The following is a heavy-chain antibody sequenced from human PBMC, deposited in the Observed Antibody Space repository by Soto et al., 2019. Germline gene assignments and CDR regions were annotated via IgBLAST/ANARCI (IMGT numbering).Heavy chain of an antibody. CDR3: ARRGTGTTSSGNHSWGYYYYYMDV. CDR2: IYYSGST. Sequence: SETLSLTCIVSGGSISSYYWSWIRQPPGKGLEWIGYIYYSGSTNYNPSLKSRVTISVDTSKNQFSLKLSSVTAADTAVYYCARRGTGTTSSGNHSWGYYYYYMDVWGKGTTVTVSS. J-gene: IGHJ6*03. V-gene: IGHV4-59*08. CDR1: GGSISSYY. D-gene: IGHD1-7*01.